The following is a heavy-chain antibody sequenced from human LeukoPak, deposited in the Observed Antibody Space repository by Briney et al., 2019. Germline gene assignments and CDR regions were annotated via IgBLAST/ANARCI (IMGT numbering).Heavy chain of an antibody. V-gene: IGHV4-59*01. D-gene: IGHD1-26*01. CDR3: ARDQEYSGSYYRYFDY. CDR1: GGSISSYY. CDR2: IYSRGLTRGST. J-gene: IGHJ4*02. Sequence: PWETLSLTCTVSGGSISSYYWSWIRQPPGKGLEWIGYIYSRGLTRGSTNYNPSLKSRVTISVDTSKNQFSLKLSSVTAADTAVYYCARDQEYSGSYYRYFDYWGQGTLVTVSS.